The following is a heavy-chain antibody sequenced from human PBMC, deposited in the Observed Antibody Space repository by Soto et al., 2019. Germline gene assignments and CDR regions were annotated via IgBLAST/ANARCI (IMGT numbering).Heavy chain of an antibody. J-gene: IGHJ4*02. CDR1: GYSFSVYW. CDR3: ARHGSTHYDRG. D-gene: IGHD3-22*01. V-gene: IGHV5-10-1*01. CDR2: IDPSDSYT. Sequence: PAESLKISCTGSGYSFSVYWISGGRQMRGKGLEWMGRIDPSDSYTNYSPSFQGHVTISADKSISTAYLQWSSLQASDAAIYYCARHGSTHYDRGWGQGTLVTVSS.